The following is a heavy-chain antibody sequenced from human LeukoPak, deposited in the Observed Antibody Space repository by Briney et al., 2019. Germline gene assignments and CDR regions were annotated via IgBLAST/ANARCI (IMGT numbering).Heavy chain of an antibody. CDR2: IYSGGST. D-gene: IGHD5-18*01. Sequence: GGSLRLSCGAFGFNFRAFTMHWVRQAPGKGLEWVSVIYSGGSTYYADSVKGRFTISRDNSKNTLYLQMNSLRAEDTAVYYCARDRGYSYGNPFDYWGQGTLVTVSS. V-gene: IGHV3-66*01. J-gene: IGHJ4*02. CDR3: ARDRGYSYGNPFDY. CDR1: GFNFRAFT.